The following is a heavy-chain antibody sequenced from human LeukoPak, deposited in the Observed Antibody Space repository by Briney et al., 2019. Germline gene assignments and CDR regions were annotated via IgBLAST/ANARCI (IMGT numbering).Heavy chain of an antibody. CDR3: AKGYPLDY. CDR2: ISGSGGST. CDR1: GFTFSSYT. D-gene: IGHD1-26*01. J-gene: IGHJ4*02. V-gene: IGHV3-23*01. Sequence: TGGSLRLSCAASGFTFSSYTMHWVRQAPGKGLEWVSAISGSGGSTYYADSVKGRFTNSRDNSKNTVYLQMNTLRAEDTAVYYCAKGYPLDYWGQGALVTVSS.